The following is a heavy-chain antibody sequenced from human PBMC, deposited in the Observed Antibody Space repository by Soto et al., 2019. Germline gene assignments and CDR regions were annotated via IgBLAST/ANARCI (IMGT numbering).Heavy chain of an antibody. V-gene: IGHV3-15*01. CDR1: GFTFSNAW. J-gene: IGHJ4*02. D-gene: IGHD3-22*01. CDR2: MKSKTDGGTT. Sequence: EVQLVESGGGLVQPGGSLRLSCAASGFTFSNAWMSWVRQAPGKGLEWVGRMKSKTDGGTTDYAAPVKGRFTISRDDSKNTLYMQMNSLKTAATAVYYCPTDIVNADSSGYLAFSFDYWGQGTLVTVSS. CDR3: PTDIVNADSSGYLAFSFDY.